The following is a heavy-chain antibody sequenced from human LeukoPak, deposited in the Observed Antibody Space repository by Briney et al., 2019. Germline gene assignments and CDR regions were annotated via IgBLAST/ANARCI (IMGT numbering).Heavy chain of an antibody. D-gene: IGHD3-10*01. CDR3: ARVRRRPYGSGSRSYWYFDL. V-gene: IGHV3-21*06. Sequence: GGSLRLSCAASGFTFSSYSMNWVRQAPGKGLEWVSSISSGSSYIYYADSVKGRFTISRDNVKNSLYLQMNSLRAEDTAVYYCARVRRRPYGSGSRSYWYFDLWGRGTLVTVSS. J-gene: IGHJ2*01. CDR1: GFTFSSYS. CDR2: ISSGSSYI.